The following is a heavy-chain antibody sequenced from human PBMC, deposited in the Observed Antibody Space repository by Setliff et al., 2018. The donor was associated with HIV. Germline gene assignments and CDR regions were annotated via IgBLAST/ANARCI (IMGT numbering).Heavy chain of an antibody. J-gene: IGHJ3*02. CDR3: AKEGGYCSGSSCPTTNTFDI. V-gene: IGHV3-53*01. Sequence: HPGGSLRLSCAASGFSVSRTYMVWARQAPGKGLEGVAVIYFGGSTDYADSVKGRFTISRDNSKNVLTLQMNSLRAEDTAVYYCAKEGGYCSGSSCPTTNTFDIWGQGTMVTVSS. CDR2: IYFGGST. D-gene: IGHD2-15*01. CDR1: GFSVSRTY.